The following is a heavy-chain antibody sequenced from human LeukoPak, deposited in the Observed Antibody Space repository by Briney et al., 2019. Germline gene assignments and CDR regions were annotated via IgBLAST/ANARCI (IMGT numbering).Heavy chain of an antibody. J-gene: IGHJ3*02. CDR2: INPNSGGT. CDR1: GGTFSSYA. D-gene: IGHD1-26*01. CDR3: ARYIVSYPHDAFDI. V-gene: IGHV1-2*02. Sequence: GASVKVSCKASGGTFSSYAISWVRQAPGQGLEWMGWINPNSGGTNYAQKFQGRVTMTRDTSISTAYMELNRLRSDDTAFYYCARYIVSYPHDAFDIWGQGTMVTVSS.